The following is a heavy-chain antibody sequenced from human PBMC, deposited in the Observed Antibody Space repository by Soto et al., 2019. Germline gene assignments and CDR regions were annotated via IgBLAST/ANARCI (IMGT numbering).Heavy chain of an antibody. V-gene: IGHV3-9*01. J-gene: IGHJ3*02. Sequence: DVQLVESGGGLVQPGRSLRLSCAASGFTFDDYAMHWVRQAPGKGLEWVSGISWNSGSIGYADSVKGRFTISRDNAKNSLYLQMNSLRAEDTALYYCAKDMVPSSSGSYGGGGGAFDIWGQGTMVTVSS. D-gene: IGHD3-10*01. CDR2: ISWNSGSI. CDR3: AKDMVPSSSGSYGGGGGAFDI. CDR1: GFTFDDYA.